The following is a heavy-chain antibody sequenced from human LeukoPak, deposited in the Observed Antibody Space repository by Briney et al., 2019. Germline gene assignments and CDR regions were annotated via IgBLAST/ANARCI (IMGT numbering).Heavy chain of an antibody. D-gene: IGHD2-2*01. CDR3: VRVRGSTLRAIWFGP. CDR2: IYPGDSNT. Sequence: GESLKISCKGSGYSFTSYWIGWVRQMPGKGLEWMGIIYPGDSNTKYSPSFQGQVTISTDNSISTAYLQWSSLKASDTAMYYCVRVRGSTLRAIWFGPWGQGALVTASS. J-gene: IGHJ5*02. V-gene: IGHV5-51*01. CDR1: GYSFTSYW.